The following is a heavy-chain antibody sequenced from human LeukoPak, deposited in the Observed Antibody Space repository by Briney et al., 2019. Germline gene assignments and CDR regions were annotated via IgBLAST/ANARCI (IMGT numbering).Heavy chain of an antibody. CDR1: GGTFSNYA. Sequence: ASVKVSCKASGGTFSNYAISWVRQAPGQGLEWMGGIIPISGTANYAQKLQDRVTITADKSTSTAYMELSSLRSEDTAVYYCARDLSVTAMVTFGSYFDYWGLGTLVTVSS. V-gene: IGHV1-69*06. CDR3: ARDLSVTAMVTFGSYFDY. CDR2: IIPISGTA. D-gene: IGHD5-18*01. J-gene: IGHJ4*02.